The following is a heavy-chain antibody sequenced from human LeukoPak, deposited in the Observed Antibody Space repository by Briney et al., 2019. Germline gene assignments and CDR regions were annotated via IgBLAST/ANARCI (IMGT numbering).Heavy chain of an antibody. Sequence: PGGSLRLSCAASGFTFSDYYMSWIRQAPGKGLEWVSYISSSGSTIYYADSVKGRFTISRDNAKNSLYLQMNSLRAEDTAVYYCAKSTYCSGGSCYSGWFDPWGQGTLVTVSS. J-gene: IGHJ5*02. CDR1: GFTFSDYY. CDR2: ISSSGSTI. V-gene: IGHV3-11*01. D-gene: IGHD2-15*01. CDR3: AKSTYCSGGSCYSGWFDP.